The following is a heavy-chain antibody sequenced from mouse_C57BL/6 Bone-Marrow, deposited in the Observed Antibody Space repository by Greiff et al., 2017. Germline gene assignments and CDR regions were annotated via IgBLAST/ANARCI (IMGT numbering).Heavy chain of an antibody. V-gene: IGHV1-72*01. Sequence: QVQLQQPGAELVKPGASVKLSCKASGYTFTSYWMHWVKQRPGRGLEWIGRIDPNSGGTKYNEKFKSKATLTVDTPSSTAYMQLSSLTSEDSAVYYGARCGNCRGGAMDYWGQGTSVTVSS. CDR1: GYTFTSYW. J-gene: IGHJ4*01. CDR3: ARCGNCRGGAMDY. D-gene: IGHD2-1*01. CDR2: IDPNSGGT.